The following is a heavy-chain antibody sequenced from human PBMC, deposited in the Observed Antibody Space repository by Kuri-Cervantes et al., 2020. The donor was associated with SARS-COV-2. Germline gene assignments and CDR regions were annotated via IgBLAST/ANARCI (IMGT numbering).Heavy chain of an antibody. CDR1: GGTFSSYA. CDR2: IIPILGIA. CDR3: ARAPTGYHKWFPSFDNWFDP. Sequence: SVKVSCKASGGTFSSYAISWVRQAPGQGLEWMGRIIPILGIANYAQKFQGRVTITADKSTSTAYMELSSLGSEDTAVYYCARAPTGYHKWFPSFDNWFDPWGQGTLVTVSS. J-gene: IGHJ5*02. D-gene: IGHD3-22*01. V-gene: IGHV1-69*04.